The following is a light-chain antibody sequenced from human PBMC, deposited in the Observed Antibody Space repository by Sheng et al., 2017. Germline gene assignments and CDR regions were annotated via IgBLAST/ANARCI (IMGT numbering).Light chain of an antibody. CDR3: QQYSRCLVP. Sequence: EIVLTQSPGTLSLSPGDRATLSCRASQSVGSKLAWYQRKPGQSPRLLIYGASTRATGIPARFSGSGSGTEFTLTISSLQSEDFAVYYCQQYSRCLVPFGGGTKVE. V-gene: IGKV3-15*01. CDR2: GAS. CDR1: QSVGSK. J-gene: IGKJ4*01.